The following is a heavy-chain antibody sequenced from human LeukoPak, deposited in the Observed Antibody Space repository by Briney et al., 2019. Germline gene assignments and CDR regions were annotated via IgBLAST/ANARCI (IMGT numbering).Heavy chain of an antibody. CDR3: AKPGSYCSGGSCSLFFDY. Sequence: GGSLRLSCAASGFTFSSYGMHWVRQAPGKGLEWVAVISYDGSNKYYADSVKGRFTISRDNSKNTLYLQMNSLRAEDMAVYYCAKPGSYCSGGSCSLFFDYWGQGTLVTVSS. V-gene: IGHV3-30*18. CDR2: ISYDGSNK. CDR1: GFTFSSYG. D-gene: IGHD2-15*01. J-gene: IGHJ4*02.